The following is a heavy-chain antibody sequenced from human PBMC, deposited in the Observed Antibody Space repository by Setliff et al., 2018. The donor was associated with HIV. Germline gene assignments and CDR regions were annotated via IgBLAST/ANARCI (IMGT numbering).Heavy chain of an antibody. Sequence: PSETLSLICTVSGASINSGSHNWGWIRQPPGKGLEWIATLHYYNPSLKSRVTISTDTSKNQLSLKLSSVTAADTAVYYCARHSPSDYWGQGTLVTVSS. CDR1: GASINSGSHN. J-gene: IGHJ4*02. CDR3: ARHSPSDY. V-gene: IGHV4-39*01. CDR2: LHY.